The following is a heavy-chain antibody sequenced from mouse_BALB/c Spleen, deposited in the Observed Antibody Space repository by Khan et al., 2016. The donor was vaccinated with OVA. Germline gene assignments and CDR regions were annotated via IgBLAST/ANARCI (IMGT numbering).Heavy chain of an antibody. CDR2: INTHSGVP. V-gene: IGHV9-4*02. J-gene: IGHJ4*01. Sequence: QIQLVQSGPELKKPGETVRISCKASGYTFTTAGMQWVKKMPGKGLKWIGWINTHSGVPKYAEDFKGRFAFSLDTSSSTAYLQITNLKNEDTATYFCARGWAAYYRNDGGAMEYWGQGTSVTVSS. D-gene: IGHD2-10*01. CDR3: ARGWAAYYRNDGGAMEY. CDR1: GYTFTTAG.